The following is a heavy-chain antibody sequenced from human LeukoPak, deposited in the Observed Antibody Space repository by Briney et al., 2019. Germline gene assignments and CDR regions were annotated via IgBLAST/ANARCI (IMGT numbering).Heavy chain of an antibody. J-gene: IGHJ4*02. V-gene: IGHV3-7*04. Sequence: GGSLRLSCAASGFNFGDSRMTWGRQAPGKGLQWVASVNQDGTEKHFLDSVEGRFTISRDNAKKSLYLQMSSLRPEDTALYFCVKGDWYFESWGQGTLVTVSS. CDR1: GFNFGDSR. CDR2: VNQDGTEK. CDR3: VKGDWYFES. D-gene: IGHD2-21*01.